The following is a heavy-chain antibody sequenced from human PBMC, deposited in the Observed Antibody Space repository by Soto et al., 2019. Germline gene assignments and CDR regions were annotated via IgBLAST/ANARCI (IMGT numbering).Heavy chain of an antibody. Sequence: QVHLVQSGTEVKKPGASVKVSCKTSGYSFSSYGVTWVRQAPGQGLEWMGWISGYNGNTNYAQKLQGRVTMTIDTSTSTTYIELRSLRFDDTAIYFCARDASGFYIDWFDSWGQGTLVTVSS. CDR2: ISGYNGNT. V-gene: IGHV1-18*01. D-gene: IGHD3-9*01. J-gene: IGHJ5*01. CDR3: ARDASGFYIDWFDS. CDR1: GYSFSSYG.